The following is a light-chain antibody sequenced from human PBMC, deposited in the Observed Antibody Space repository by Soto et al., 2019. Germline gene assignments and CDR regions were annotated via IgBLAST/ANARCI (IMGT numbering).Light chain of an antibody. Sequence: DIEMTQSPSSLSASIGEAVTVTCQASQSISRYLNWYQQKPGKAPTLLISAASSLERGVPLRFSGGGSGTEFTLTISSLQPEDFATYYCQQNYRNTPWTFGQGTKVDIK. J-gene: IGKJ1*01. CDR3: QQNYRNTPWT. CDR2: AAS. CDR1: QSISRY. V-gene: IGKV1-39*01.